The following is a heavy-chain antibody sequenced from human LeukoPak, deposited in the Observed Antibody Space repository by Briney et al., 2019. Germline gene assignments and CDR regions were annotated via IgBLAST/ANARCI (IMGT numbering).Heavy chain of an antibody. D-gene: IGHD3-9*01. Sequence: SVKVSCKASGGTFSSYAISWVRQAPGQGLEWMEGIIPIFGTANYAQKFQGRVTITGDESTSTAYMELSSLRSEDTAVYYRARVAVRYFDWLLIRDYYYYYMDVWGKGTTVTISS. CDR2: IIPIFGTA. V-gene: IGHV1-69*13. J-gene: IGHJ6*03. CDR3: ARVAVRYFDWLLIRDYYYYYMDV. CDR1: GGTFSSYA.